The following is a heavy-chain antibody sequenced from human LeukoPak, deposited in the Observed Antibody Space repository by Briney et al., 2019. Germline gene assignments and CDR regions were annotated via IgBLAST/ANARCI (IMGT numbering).Heavy chain of an antibody. V-gene: IGHV4-4*07. CDR2: IYTSGST. CDR3: ARDAYSSSWYFDY. Sequence: PSETLALTRTVSGRSISSYYWRWIRQPAGKGLEWIGRIYTSGSTNYNPSLKSRVTMSVDTSKNQFPLKLSSVTAADTAVYYCARDAYSSSWYFDYWGQGTLVTVSS. J-gene: IGHJ4*02. D-gene: IGHD6-13*01. CDR1: GRSISSYY.